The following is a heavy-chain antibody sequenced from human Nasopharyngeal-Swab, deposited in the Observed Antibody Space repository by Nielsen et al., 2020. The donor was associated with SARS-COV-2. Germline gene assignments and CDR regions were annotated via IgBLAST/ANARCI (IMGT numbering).Heavy chain of an antibody. Sequence: ASLKISCEASEFIFSYYWMHWLRQAPGKVPVWVVSITPVGNDTMSADSVRGRSAIARDNAKTMLYWQMNSLTVEDTAVYYCARDREDHNLSYHPLFANWGQGTLVTVSS. J-gene: IGHJ4*02. D-gene: IGHD2/OR15-2a*01. CDR2: ITPVGNDT. V-gene: IGHV3-74*03. CDR1: EFIFSYYW. CDR3: ARDREDHNLSYHPLFAN.